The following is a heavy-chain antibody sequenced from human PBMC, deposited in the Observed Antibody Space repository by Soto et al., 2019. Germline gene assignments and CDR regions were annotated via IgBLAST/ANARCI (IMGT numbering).Heavy chain of an antibody. Sequence: QVQLVHSGAEVKKPGSSVKVSCKASGGTFSSYTISWVRQAPGQGLEWMGRIIPILGIANYAQKFQGRVMITADKSTSTAYMELSSLRSEDTAVYYCARGPAWYFDLWGRGTLVTVSS. CDR1: GGTFSSYT. D-gene: IGHD6-25*01. V-gene: IGHV1-69*02. CDR2: IIPILGIA. CDR3: ARGPAWYFDL. J-gene: IGHJ2*01.